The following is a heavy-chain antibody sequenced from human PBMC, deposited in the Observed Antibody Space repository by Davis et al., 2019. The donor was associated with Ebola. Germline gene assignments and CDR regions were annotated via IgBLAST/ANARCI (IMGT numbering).Heavy chain of an antibody. CDR3: ARGPSTGNSFSY. Sequence: PGGSLRLSFAASGFTFSSYWMSWVRQAPGKGLEWVANIKQDGSEKYYVDSVEGRFTISRDNAKNSLYQQMNSLRAEDTAVYYCARGPSTGNSFSYWGQGTLVTVSS. CDR1: GFTFSSYW. V-gene: IGHV3-7*01. CDR2: IKQDGSEK. D-gene: IGHD6-13*01. J-gene: IGHJ4*02.